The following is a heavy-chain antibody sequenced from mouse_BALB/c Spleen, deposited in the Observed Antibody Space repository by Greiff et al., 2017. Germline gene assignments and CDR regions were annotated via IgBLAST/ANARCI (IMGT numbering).Heavy chain of an antibody. D-gene: IGHD2-4*01. CDR2: ISTYYGNT. CDR1: GYTFTDYA. V-gene: IGHV1-67*01. J-gene: IGHJ2*01. Sequence: QVQLQQSGPELVRPGVSVKISCKGSGYTFTDYAMHWVKQSHAKSLEWIGVISTYYGNTNYNQKVKGKATMTVDKASSTAYMELARLTSEDSAIYYCARGYDYDYWGQGTTLTVSS. CDR3: ARGYDYDY.